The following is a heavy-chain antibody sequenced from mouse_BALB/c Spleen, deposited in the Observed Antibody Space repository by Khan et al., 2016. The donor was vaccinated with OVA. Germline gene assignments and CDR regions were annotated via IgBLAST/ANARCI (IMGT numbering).Heavy chain of an antibody. CDR1: GYTFSSYR. CDR2: INPTSGYT. V-gene: IGHV1-4*01. J-gene: IGHJ2*01. CDR3: ARDRIDY. Sequence: QVQLKQSGAEQAKPGASVKMSCKTSGYTFSSYRMHWVKQRPGQGLEWIGYINPTSGYTEYNEKFKDKATLSADKSSSTAYMQLTSLTSEDSAVYYCARDRIDYWGQGTTLKVSS.